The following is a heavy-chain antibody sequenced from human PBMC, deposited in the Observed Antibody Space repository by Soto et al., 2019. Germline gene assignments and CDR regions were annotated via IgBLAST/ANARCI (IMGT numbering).Heavy chain of an antibody. Sequence: SVKVSCKASGGTLSSYAISWVRQAPGQGLEWMGGIIPIFGTANYAQKFQGRVTITADESTSTAYMELSSLRSEDTAVYYCASCSGGSCYSVGYYYYGMDVWGQGTTVTVS. V-gene: IGHV1-69*13. CDR3: ASCSGGSCYSVGYYYYGMDV. CDR2: IIPIFGTA. J-gene: IGHJ6*02. D-gene: IGHD2-15*01. CDR1: GGTLSSYA.